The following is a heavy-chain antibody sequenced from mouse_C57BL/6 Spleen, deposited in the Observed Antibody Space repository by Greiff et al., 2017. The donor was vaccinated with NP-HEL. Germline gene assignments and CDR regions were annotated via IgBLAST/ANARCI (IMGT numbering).Heavy chain of an antibody. J-gene: IGHJ4*01. D-gene: IGHD3-1*01. CDR2: IDPSDSET. CDR1: GYTFTSYW. V-gene: IGHV1-52*01. CDR3: ARVGGYYAMDY. Sequence: VQLQQPGAELVRPGSSVKLSCKASGYTFTSYWMHWVKQRPIQGLEWIGNIDPSDSETHYNQKFKDKATLTVDKSSSTAYMQLSSLTSEDSAVYYCARVGGYYAMDYWGQGTSVTVSS.